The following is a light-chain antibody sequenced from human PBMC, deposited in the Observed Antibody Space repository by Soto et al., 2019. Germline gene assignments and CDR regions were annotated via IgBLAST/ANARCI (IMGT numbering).Light chain of an antibody. J-gene: IGKJ1*01. CDR2: DTS. Sequence: EIVLTQSPGTLSLSPGERATLSFGSGQSVSSSSITWYQHRPGQAPRLLIYDTSARAAGIPARFSGSGSATEFTLTISSLQSEDFAVYYCQQYNDWPPETFGQGTKVDIK. CDR3: QQYNDWPPET. CDR1: QSVSSS. V-gene: IGKV3-15*01.